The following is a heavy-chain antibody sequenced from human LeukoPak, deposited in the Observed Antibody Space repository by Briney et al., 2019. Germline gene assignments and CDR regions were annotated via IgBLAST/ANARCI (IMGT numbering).Heavy chain of an antibody. CDR2: IYYSGST. V-gene: IGHV4-31*03. J-gene: IGHJ2*01. CDR3: ARDSVLPTGTWYFDL. CDR1: GGSISSGGYY. D-gene: IGHD3-10*01. Sequence: SQTLSLTCTVSGGSISSGGYYWSWIRQHPGKGPEWIGYIYYSGSTYYNPSLKSRVTISVDTSKNQFSLKLSSVTAADTAVYYCARDSVLPTGTWYFDLWGRGTLVTVSS.